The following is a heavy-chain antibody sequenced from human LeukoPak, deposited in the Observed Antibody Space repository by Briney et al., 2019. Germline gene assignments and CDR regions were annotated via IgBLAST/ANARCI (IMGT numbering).Heavy chain of an antibody. J-gene: IGHJ4*02. CDR1: GFTFSSYS. CDR2: ISSISYI. D-gene: IGHD4-17*01. V-gene: IGHV3-21*01. CDR3: ARDQYGGYALDY. Sequence: PGGSLRLSCAASGFTFSSYSMNWVRQAPGMGLEWVSSISSISYIYYADSVKGRFTISRDTAKNSLYLQMNSLRAEDTAVYYCARDQYGGYALDYWGQGTLVTVPS.